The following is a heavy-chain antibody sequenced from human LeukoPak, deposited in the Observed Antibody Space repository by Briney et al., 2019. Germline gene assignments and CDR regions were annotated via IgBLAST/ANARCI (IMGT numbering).Heavy chain of an antibody. D-gene: IGHD2-2*01. J-gene: IGHJ3*02. CDR1: GFTFSSYW. V-gene: IGHV3-7*01. CDR2: IKEGGSEK. Sequence: GGSLRLSCAASGFTFSSYWMSWVRQAPGRGLEWVANIKEGGSEKYYVDSVKGRFTISRDNAKNSLYLQMNSLRAEDTAVYYCARDFIVLVPAGAFDIWGQGTMVTVSS. CDR3: ARDFIVLVPAGAFDI.